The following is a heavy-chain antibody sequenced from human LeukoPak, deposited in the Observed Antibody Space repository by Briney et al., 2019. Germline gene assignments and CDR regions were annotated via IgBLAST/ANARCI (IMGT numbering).Heavy chain of an antibody. CDR3: ARGRDPY. CDR2: INHRGST. Sequence: PPGTLSLTCAVYGGSFSGYYWTWIRQPPGRGLEWIGEINHRGSTNYNPSLKSRVAISVDTSKSQFSLKLNSVTAADTAMYYCARGRDPYWGQGTLVTVSS. CDR1: GGSFSGYY. D-gene: IGHD5-24*01. V-gene: IGHV4-34*01. J-gene: IGHJ4*02.